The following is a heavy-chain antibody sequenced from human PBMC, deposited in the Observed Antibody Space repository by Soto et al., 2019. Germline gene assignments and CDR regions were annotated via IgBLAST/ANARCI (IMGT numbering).Heavy chain of an antibody. CDR1: GGTFSSYA. CDR2: IIPIFGTA. J-gene: IGHJ5*02. CDR3: ATSVLRFLEWPQQGWFDP. D-gene: IGHD3-3*01. Sequence: SVKVSCKASGGTFSSYAISWVRQAPGQGLEWMGGIIPIFGTANYAQKFQGRVTITADESTSTAYMELSSLRSEDTAVYYCATSVLRFLEWPQQGWFDPWGQGTLVTVSS. V-gene: IGHV1-69*13.